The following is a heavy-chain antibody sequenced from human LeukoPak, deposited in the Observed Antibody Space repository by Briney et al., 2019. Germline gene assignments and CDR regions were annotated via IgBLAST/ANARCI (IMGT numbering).Heavy chain of an antibody. CDR3: ARGGRFLEWPTPYYFDY. V-gene: IGHV4-34*01. CDR1: GGSFSGYY. D-gene: IGHD3-3*01. CDR2: INHSGST. J-gene: IGHJ4*02. Sequence: SETLSLTCAVYGGSFSGYYWSWIRQPPGKGLEWIGEINHSGSTNYNPSLKSRVTISVGTSKNQFSLKLSSVTDADTAVYYCARGGRFLEWPTPYYFDYWGQGTLVTVSS.